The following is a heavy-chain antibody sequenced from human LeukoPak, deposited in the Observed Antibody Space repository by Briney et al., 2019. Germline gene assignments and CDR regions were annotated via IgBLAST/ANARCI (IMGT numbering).Heavy chain of an antibody. Sequence: GGSLRLSCAASGFTFSSYWMSWVRQAPGKGLEWVANIKQDGSEKYYVDSVKGRFTISRDNAKNSLYLQMNSLRAEDTAVYYCARDVPCYYGSGSYDDYWGQGTLDTVSS. CDR2: IKQDGSEK. D-gene: IGHD3-10*01. CDR1: GFTFSSYW. CDR3: ARDVPCYYGSGSYDDY. J-gene: IGHJ4*02. V-gene: IGHV3-7*01.